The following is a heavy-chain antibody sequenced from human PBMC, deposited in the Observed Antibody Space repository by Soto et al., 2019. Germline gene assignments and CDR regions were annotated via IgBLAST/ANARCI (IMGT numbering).Heavy chain of an antibody. CDR1: GGSISSSSYY. CDR2: IYYSGST. V-gene: IGHV4-39*01. J-gene: IGHJ4*02. D-gene: IGHD3-3*01. Sequence: QLQLQESGPGLVKPSETLSLTCTVSGGSISSSSYYWGWIRQPPGKGLEWIGSIYYSGSTYYNPSLKNRVTISVDTSKNQFSMKMSSVTVADTAVYYCERQTPAISISDNWGQGTLVTVSS. CDR3: ERQTPAISISDN.